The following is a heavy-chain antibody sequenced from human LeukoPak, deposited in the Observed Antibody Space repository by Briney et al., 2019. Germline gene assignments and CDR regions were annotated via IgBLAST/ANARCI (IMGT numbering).Heavy chain of an antibody. J-gene: IGHJ1*01. CDR1: GFIFSNYW. CDR3: TKESAIYREYFQH. D-gene: IGHD2-2*02. V-gene: IGHV3-7*01. Sequence: GGSLRLSCEASGFIFSNYWMSWVRQAPGKGLEWVANIKYDGSETYYVDSVKGRFTISRDTSKNTLYLQMNSLRPEDTAVYYCTKESAIYREYFQHWGQGTLVTVSS. CDR2: IKYDGSET.